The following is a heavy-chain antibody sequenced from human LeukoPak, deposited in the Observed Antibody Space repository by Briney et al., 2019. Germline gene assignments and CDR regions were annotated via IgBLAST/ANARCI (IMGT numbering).Heavy chain of an antibody. CDR2: IIPIFGTA. D-gene: IGHD1-26*01. CDR1: GRTFSSYA. V-gene: IGHV1-69*13. CDR3: ARERDVKWELLWSAFDI. J-gene: IGHJ3*02. Sequence: SVKVSCKASGRTFSSYAISWVRQAPGQGLEWMGGIIPIFGTANYAQKFQGRVTITADESTSTAYMELSSLRSEDTAVYYCARERDVKWELLWSAFDIWGQGTMVTVSS.